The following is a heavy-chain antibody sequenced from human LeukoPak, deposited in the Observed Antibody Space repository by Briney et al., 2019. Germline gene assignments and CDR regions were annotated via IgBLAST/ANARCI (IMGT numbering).Heavy chain of an antibody. V-gene: IGHV4-59*01. D-gene: IGHD6-13*01. CDR2: IYYSGST. Sequence: SETLSLTCTVSGGSISSYYWGWIRQPPGKGLEWIGYIYYSGSTNYNPSLKSRVTISVDTSKNQFSLKLSSVTAADTAVYYCARGRDSSSWNDAFDIWGQGTMVTVSS. J-gene: IGHJ3*02. CDR3: ARGRDSSSWNDAFDI. CDR1: GGSISSYY.